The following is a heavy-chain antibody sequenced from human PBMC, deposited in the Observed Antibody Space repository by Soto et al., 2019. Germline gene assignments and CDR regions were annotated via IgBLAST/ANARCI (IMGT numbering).Heavy chain of an antibody. V-gene: IGHV1-2*02. CDR1: GYTFTGYY. CDR3: ARWLGSYGNWFDP. J-gene: IGHJ5*02. D-gene: IGHD5-18*01. Sequence: GASVKVSCKASGYTFTGYYMHWVRQAPGQGLEWMGWINPNSGGTNYAQKFQGRVTMTRDTSISTAYMELSRLRSDDTAVYYCARWLGSYGNWFDPWGQGTLVTVSS. CDR2: INPNSGGT.